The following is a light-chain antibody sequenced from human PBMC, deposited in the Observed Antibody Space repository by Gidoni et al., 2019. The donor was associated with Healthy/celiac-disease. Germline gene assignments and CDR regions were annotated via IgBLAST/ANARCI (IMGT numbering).Light chain of an antibody. CDR2: AAS. V-gene: IGKV1-39*01. J-gene: IGKJ2*01. CDR1: QSISSY. Sequence: DIQMTQSPSSLSASVGDRVTITGRASQSISSYLNWYQQKPGKAPTLLIYAASSLQSGVPSRFSGSGSGTDFTLTISSLQPEDVATYYCQQSYSTSMYTFGQGTKLEIK. CDR3: QQSYSTSMYT.